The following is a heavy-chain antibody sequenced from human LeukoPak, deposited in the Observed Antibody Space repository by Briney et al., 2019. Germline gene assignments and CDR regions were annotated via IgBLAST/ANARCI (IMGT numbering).Heavy chain of an antibody. CDR2: IGRIGYDI. Sequence: GGALRLSCAASGFTFNSYAMTWVRQAPGKGLEWVAAIGRIGYDIFYADSVKGRFTISRDDSKNTLFLQMNSLRAEDTAVYYCAKLAGLTYEEYYFDYWGQGTLVTVSS. CDR1: GFTFNSYA. CDR3: AKLAGLTYEEYYFDY. J-gene: IGHJ4*02. D-gene: IGHD2-21*01. V-gene: IGHV3-23*01.